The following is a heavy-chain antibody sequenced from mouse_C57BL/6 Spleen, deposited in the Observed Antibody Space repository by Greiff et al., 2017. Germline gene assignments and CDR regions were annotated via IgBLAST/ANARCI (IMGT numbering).Heavy chain of an antibody. CDR1: GYTFTEYT. CDR2: FYPGSGSI. J-gene: IGHJ1*03. V-gene: IGHV1-62-2*01. Sequence: VKLVESGAELVKPGASVKLSCKASGYTFTEYTIHWVKQRPGQGLEWIGWFYPGSGSIKYNEKFKDKATLTADKSSSTVYMELSRLTSEDSAVYFCARHEEVPSGGYFDVWGTGTTVTVSS. CDR3: ARHEEVPSGGYFDV. D-gene: IGHD6-1*01.